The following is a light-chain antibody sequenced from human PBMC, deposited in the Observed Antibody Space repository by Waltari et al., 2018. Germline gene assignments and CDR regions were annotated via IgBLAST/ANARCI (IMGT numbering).Light chain of an antibody. CDR3: CSYAGSGTFVV. J-gene: IGLJ2*01. V-gene: IGLV2-23*03. CDR1: SSDLGSNNI. CDR2: EGS. Sequence: QSALPPPASVSGSPGQSITISCTGTSSDLGSNNIVPWYQQHPCQAAKVVIYEGSERPSWISNRFSGSKSGITASLTISGLQPEDEADYYCCSYAGSGTFVVFGGGTKLTVL.